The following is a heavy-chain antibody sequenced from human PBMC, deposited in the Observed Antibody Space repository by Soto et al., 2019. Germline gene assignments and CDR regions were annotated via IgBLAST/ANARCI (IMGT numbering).Heavy chain of an antibody. CDR3: ARVKYSSSWYYYYYMDV. D-gene: IGHD6-13*01. CDR2: ISSSSSYI. CDR1: GFTFSSYS. V-gene: IGHV3-21*01. Sequence: EVQLVESGVGLVKPGGSLRLSCAASGFTFSSYSMNWVRQAPGKGLAWVSSISSSSSYIYYADSVKGRFTISRDNAKNSLYLQRNSLRAEDTAVYYCARVKYSSSWYYYYYMDVWGKGTTVTVSS. J-gene: IGHJ6*03.